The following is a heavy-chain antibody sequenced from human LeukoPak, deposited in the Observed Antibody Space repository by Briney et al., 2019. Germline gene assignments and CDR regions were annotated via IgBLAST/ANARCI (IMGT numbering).Heavy chain of an antibody. J-gene: IGHJ4*02. CDR2: IWYDGSNK. D-gene: IGHD3-10*01. CDR3: ARDLGEYYFDY. Sequence: GRSPRLSCAASGFTFSSYGMHWVRQAPGKGLEWVAVIWYDGSNKYYADSVKGRFTISRDNSKNTLYLQMNSLRAEDTAVCYCARDLGEYYFDYWGQGTLVTVSS. CDR1: GFTFSSYG. V-gene: IGHV3-33*01.